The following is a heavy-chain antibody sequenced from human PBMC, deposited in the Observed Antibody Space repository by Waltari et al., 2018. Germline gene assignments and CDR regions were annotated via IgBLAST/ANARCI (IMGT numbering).Heavy chain of an antibody. CDR2: ISSRISYI. J-gene: IGHJ4*02. D-gene: IGHD3-22*01. CDR3: ARTYDSSGYLFYFDY. CDR1: GFTFSSYS. V-gene: IGHV3-21*02. Sequence: EVQLVASGGGLVKPGGSLRLSCAASGFTFSSYSLNWVRQAPGEGLEWVSYISSRISYIDYADSMKGRFTVSRDNAKNSLYLQMNSLRAEDTAVYYCARTYDSSGYLFYFDYWGQGTLVTVSS.